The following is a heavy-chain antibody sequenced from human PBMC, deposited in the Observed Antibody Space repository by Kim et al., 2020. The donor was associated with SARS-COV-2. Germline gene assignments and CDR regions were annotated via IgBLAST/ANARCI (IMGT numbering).Heavy chain of an antibody. CDR2: IDGSDGTT. J-gene: IGHJ4*02. CDR1: GSTFTGHA. V-gene: IGHV3-23*01. Sequence: GGSLRLSCTTSGSTFTGHAMSWVRQAPGKGLEWVSSIDGSDGTTYYVDSVRGRFTISRDDSKNTRYLQMSAVRGDDTAVYYWMKGGWGWIWDHWGQGTLVTVSS. CDR3: MKGGWGWIWDH. D-gene: IGHD2-21*01.